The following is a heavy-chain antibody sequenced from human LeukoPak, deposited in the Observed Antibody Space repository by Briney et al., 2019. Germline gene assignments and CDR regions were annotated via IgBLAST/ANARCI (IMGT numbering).Heavy chain of an antibody. J-gene: IGHJ4*02. CDR1: GFTFSSYG. CDR3: ARGPRKITPEYYFDY. V-gene: IGHV3-33*01. CDR2: IWYDGSNK. Sequence: GGSLRLSCAASGFTFSSYGMHWVRQAPGKGLEWVADIWYDGSNKYYADSVKGRFTISRDNSKNTLYLQMNSLRAEDTAVYYCARGPRKITPEYYFDYWGQGTLVTVSS. D-gene: IGHD4-23*01.